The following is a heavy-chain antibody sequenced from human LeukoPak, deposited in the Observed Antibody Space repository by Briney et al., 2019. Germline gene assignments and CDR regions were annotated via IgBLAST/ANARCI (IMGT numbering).Heavy chain of an antibody. Sequence: GGSLRLSCAASGFTFSDYWMTWVRQAPGKGLEWVAHIKQDGSEKYYVDSVKGRFTISRDNAKNLVYLQMNSLRAEDTAVYYCARGWNYAFRFHYWGQGTLVTVSS. CDR2: IKQDGSEK. V-gene: IGHV3-7*01. J-gene: IGHJ4*02. CDR1: GFTFSDYW. D-gene: IGHD1-7*01. CDR3: ARGWNYAFRFHY.